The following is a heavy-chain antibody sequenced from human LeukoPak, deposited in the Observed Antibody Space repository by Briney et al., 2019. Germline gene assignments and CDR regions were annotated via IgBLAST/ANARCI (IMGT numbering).Heavy chain of an antibody. CDR1: RITFSSYS. V-gene: IGHV3-23*01. J-gene: IGHJ4*02. D-gene: IGHD5-12*01. CDR3: AKLRYSGYGPGDY. Sequence: GGSLRLSCAASRITFSSYSMNWVRQAPGKGLEWVSDISDSGASTYYADSVKGRFTVSRDNSKNTLYLQMNSLRAEDTATYYCAKLRYSGYGPGDYWGQGTPVTVSS. CDR2: ISDSGAST.